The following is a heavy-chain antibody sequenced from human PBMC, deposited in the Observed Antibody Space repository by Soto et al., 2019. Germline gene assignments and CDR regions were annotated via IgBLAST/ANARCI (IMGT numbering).Heavy chain of an antibody. D-gene: IGHD2-2*01. Sequence: SETLSLTCAASGGSISSGGYSWSWIRQPPGKGLEWIGYIYHSGSTYYNPSLKSRVTISVDRSKNQFSLKLSSVTAADTAVYYCARDRGYCSSTSCYLYYGMDVWGQGTTVTVS. CDR1: GGSISSGGYS. CDR3: ARDRGYCSSTSCYLYYGMDV. J-gene: IGHJ6*02. V-gene: IGHV4-30-2*01. CDR2: IYHSGST.